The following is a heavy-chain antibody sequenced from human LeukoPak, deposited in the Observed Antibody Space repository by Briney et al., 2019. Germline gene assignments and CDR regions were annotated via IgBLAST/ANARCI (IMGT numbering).Heavy chain of an antibody. Sequence: XSYALSWVRQAPGKGLEWVSAISGSGGSTYYADSVKGRFTISRDNSKNTLYLQMNSLRVEDTAVYYCAKDGGVYASGWYRGPFFDCWGQGTLVTVSS. CDR3: AKDGGVYASGWYRGPFFDC. V-gene: IGHV3-23*01. CDR2: ISGSGGST. J-gene: IGHJ4*02. D-gene: IGHD6-19*01. CDR1: XSYA.